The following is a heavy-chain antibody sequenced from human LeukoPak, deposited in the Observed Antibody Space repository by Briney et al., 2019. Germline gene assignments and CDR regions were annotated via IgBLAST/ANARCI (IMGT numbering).Heavy chain of an antibody. D-gene: IGHD1-26*01. CDR1: GFTFSSYS. CDR3: ARVGASNFDY. V-gene: IGHV3-21*01. CDR2: ISSSSSYI. Sequence: GGSLRLSCAASGFTFSSYSMNWVRQAPGKGLEWVSSISSSSSYIYCADSVKGRFTISRDNAKNSLYLQMNSLRAEDTAVYYCARVGASNFDYWGQGTLVTVSS. J-gene: IGHJ4*02.